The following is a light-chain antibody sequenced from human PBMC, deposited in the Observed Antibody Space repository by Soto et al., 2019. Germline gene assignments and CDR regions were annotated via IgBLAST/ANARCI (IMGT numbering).Light chain of an antibody. CDR3: HQYRNSPQA. V-gene: IGKV3-15*01. Sequence: ETVMTQSPATLSVSPGERVTLSCRASESVSTYLAWYQQKPGQAPRLLIYGATARTTGIPTRFSGRGSGTESTLILSHLQPEDFAVYYCHQYRNSPQAFGQGTKVEI. CDR2: GAT. CDR1: ESVSTY. J-gene: IGKJ1*01.